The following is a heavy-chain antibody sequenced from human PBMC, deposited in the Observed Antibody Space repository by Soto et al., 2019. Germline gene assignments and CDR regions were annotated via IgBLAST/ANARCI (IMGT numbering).Heavy chain of an antibody. V-gene: IGHV3-23*05. CDR1: GFAFDNG. CDR2: VDYSGNSQ. Sequence: GGSLRLSCAASGFAFDNGMTWVRQAPGKGLEWISTVDYSGNSQHYADSVKGRFTISRDKSRDTIALQMSNLRAEDTALYYCVSWVTAHFDNWGQGTLVTVSS. CDR3: VSWVTAHFDN. J-gene: IGHJ4*02. D-gene: IGHD2-21*02.